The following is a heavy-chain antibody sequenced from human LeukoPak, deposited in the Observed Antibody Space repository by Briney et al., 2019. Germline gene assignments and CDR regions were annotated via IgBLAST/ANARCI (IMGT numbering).Heavy chain of an antibody. D-gene: IGHD1-26*01. Sequence: ASVKVSCKASGYTFTGYYMHRVRRAPGQGLEWMGRINPNSGGTNYAQKFQGRVTMTRDTSISTAYMELSRLRSDDTAVYYCARDLSSGSYYGNWGQGTLVTVSS. CDR2: INPNSGGT. CDR3: ARDLSSGSYYGN. J-gene: IGHJ4*02. CDR1: GYTFTGYY. V-gene: IGHV1-2*06.